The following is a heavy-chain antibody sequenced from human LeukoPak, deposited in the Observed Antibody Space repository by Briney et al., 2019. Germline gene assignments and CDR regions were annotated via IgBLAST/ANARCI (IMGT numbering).Heavy chain of an antibody. D-gene: IGHD1-26*01. CDR2: IYSGGST. V-gene: IGHV3-66*01. CDR3: ASSQWELRPEGAFDI. CDR1: GFTFSDYY. Sequence: GGSLRLSCAASGFTFSDYYMSWIRQAPGKGLEWVSVIYSGGSTYYADSVKGRFTISRGNSKNTLYLQMNSLRAEDTAVYYCASSQWELRPEGAFDIWGQGTMVTVSS. J-gene: IGHJ3*02.